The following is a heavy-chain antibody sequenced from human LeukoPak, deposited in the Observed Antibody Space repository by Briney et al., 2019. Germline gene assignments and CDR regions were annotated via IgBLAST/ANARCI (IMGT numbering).Heavy chain of an antibody. Sequence: GASVKVSYKASGYTFTSYGISWVRQAPGQGLEWMGWISAYNGNTNYAQKLQGRVTMTTDTSTSTAYMELRSLRSDDTAVYYCARDHAEYSSSLIGYWGQGTLVTVSS. CDR3: ARDHAEYSSSLIGY. D-gene: IGHD6-6*01. J-gene: IGHJ4*02. CDR2: ISAYNGNT. V-gene: IGHV1-18*01. CDR1: GYTFTSYG.